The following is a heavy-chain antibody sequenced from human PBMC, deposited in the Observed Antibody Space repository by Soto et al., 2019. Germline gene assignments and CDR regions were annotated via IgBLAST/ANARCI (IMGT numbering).Heavy chain of an antibody. CDR2: IYYRDNT. CDR3: ARGALLEQWLPNYMDV. D-gene: IGHD6-19*01. CDR1: GFTFSNYA. Sequence: GSLRLSCAASGFTFSNYAMSWVRQAPGKGLEWIGYIYYRDNTNYNPSLKSRVTISADTSKNHFSLKLRSVTAADSAVYYCARGALLEQWLPNYMDVWGQGTTVTVSS. V-gene: IGHV4-59*01. J-gene: IGHJ6*02.